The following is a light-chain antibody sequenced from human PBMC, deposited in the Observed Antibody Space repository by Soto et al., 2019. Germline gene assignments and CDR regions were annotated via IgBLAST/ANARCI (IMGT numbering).Light chain of an antibody. Sequence: QSALTQPASVSGSPGQSITISCTGTSSDVGSYNLVSWYQQHPGKAPKLMIYEGSKRPAVVSNRFSGSKSGNTASLTISGLQAEDEAEYYCCSYAGSSTFVVFGGGTKVTVL. V-gene: IGLV2-23*03. J-gene: IGLJ2*01. CDR2: EGS. CDR1: SSDVGSYNL. CDR3: CSYAGSSTFVV.